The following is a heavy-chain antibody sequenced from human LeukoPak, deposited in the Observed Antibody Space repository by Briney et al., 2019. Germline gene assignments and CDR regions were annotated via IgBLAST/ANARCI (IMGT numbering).Heavy chain of an antibody. CDR2: IYHSGST. J-gene: IGHJ4*02. V-gene: IGHV4-4*02. Sequence: SETLSLTCAVSGGSISSSNWWSWVRQPPGKGLEWIGEIYHSGSTNYNPSLKSRATISVDKSKNQFSLKLSSVTAADTAAYYCARAHSSSWYMDYWGQGTLVTVSS. CDR1: GGSISSSNW. D-gene: IGHD6-13*01. CDR3: ARAHSSSWYMDY.